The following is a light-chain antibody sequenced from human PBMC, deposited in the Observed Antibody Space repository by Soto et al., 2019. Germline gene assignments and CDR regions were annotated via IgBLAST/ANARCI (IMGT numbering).Light chain of an antibody. CDR2: KTS. Sequence: DIQMTQSPSTLSASVGDRVTITCRASQSISTWLAWYQQKPGRAPNLLIYKTSSLERGVPSRFSGSGSGTEFTLTISRLQPDDFATYYCQHYNTYSPWTFGQGTKVEIK. V-gene: IGKV1-5*03. CDR3: QHYNTYSPWT. CDR1: QSISTW. J-gene: IGKJ1*01.